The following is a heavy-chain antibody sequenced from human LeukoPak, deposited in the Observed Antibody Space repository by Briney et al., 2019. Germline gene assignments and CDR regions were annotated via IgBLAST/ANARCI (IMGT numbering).Heavy chain of an antibody. CDR3: AKASRQAAVASPLDY. D-gene: IGHD6-19*01. CDR2: ISTDGNYK. Sequence: RGSLRLSCAASGFTFSNYGMHWVRQAPGKGLEWVAIISTDGNYKYYADSVKGRFTISRDNSKNTLYLEMNSLKADDTAVYYCAKASRQAAVASPLDYWGQGTLVTVSS. CDR1: GFTFSNYG. V-gene: IGHV3-30*18. J-gene: IGHJ4*02.